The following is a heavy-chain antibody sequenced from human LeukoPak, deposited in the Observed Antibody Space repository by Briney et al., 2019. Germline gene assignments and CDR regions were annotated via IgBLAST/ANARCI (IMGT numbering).Heavy chain of an antibody. CDR1: GFTFSSHT. V-gene: IGHV3-48*02. Sequence: GGSLRLSCAASGFTFSSHTLNWVRQAPGKGLEWVTYISGRGGTINYADSVKGRFTISRDNAKNSLYLQMNSLRDEETAVYYCARDSNWAFDIRGQGTMVTVSS. CDR2: ISGRGGTI. J-gene: IGHJ3*02. CDR3: ARDSNWAFDI.